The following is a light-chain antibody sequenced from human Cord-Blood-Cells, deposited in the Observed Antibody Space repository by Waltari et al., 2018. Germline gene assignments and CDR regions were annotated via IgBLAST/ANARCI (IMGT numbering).Light chain of an antibody. CDR3: QQYGSSPYT. J-gene: IGKJ2*01. CDR2: GAS. Sequence: EIVLTQSPGTLSLSPGERATLSCRGSQSVSSSYLAWYEQKPGQAPRLLIYGASSRATGIPDRFSGSGSGTDFTLTISRLEPEDFAVYYCQQYGSSPYTFGRGPSWRSN. V-gene: IGKV3-20*01. CDR1: QSVSSSY.